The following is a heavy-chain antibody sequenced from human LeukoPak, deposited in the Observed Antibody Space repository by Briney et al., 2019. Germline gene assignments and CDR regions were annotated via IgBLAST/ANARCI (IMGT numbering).Heavy chain of an antibody. CDR3: AREDVDTGSDC. Sequence: SETLSLTCTVSGGSISSGTYHWSWIRQPAGKGLEWIGRIYTSGSTDYNPSLKSRVTISKDTSQNHFSLKLSSVTAADTAVYYCAREDVDTGSDCWGQGTLVTVSS. CDR1: GGSISSGTYH. D-gene: IGHD5-18*01. CDR2: IYTSGST. J-gene: IGHJ4*02. V-gene: IGHV4-61*02.